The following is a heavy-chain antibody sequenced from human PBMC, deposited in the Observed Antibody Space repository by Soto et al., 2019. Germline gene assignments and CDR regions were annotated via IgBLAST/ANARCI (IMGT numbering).Heavy chain of an antibody. Sequence: ASVKVSCKASGGTFSSYAISWVRQAPGQGLEWMGGIIPIFGTANYAQKFQGRVTITADESTSTAYMEMRSLRSEDTDVYNNEKNYPHYRIAGAGTLNVWGQGTTVTVSS. J-gene: IGHJ6*02. CDR2: IIPIFGTA. CDR3: EKNYPHYRIAGAGTLNV. D-gene: IGHD6-19*01. V-gene: IGHV1-69*13. CDR1: GGTFSSYA.